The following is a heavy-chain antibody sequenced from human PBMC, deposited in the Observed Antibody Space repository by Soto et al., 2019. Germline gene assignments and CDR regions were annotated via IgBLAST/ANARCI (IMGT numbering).Heavy chain of an antibody. J-gene: IGHJ4*02. D-gene: IGHD2-15*01. CDR3: AGGDRWSTLFHY. V-gene: IGHV3-23*01. Sequence: PGGSLRLSCAASGFTFSSYAMSWVRQAPGKGLEWVSAISGSGGSTYYADSVKGRFTISRDNSKNTLYLQMNSLRAEDTAVYYCAGGDRWSTLFHYWGQGTLVTVSS. CDR2: ISGSGGST. CDR1: GFTFSSYA.